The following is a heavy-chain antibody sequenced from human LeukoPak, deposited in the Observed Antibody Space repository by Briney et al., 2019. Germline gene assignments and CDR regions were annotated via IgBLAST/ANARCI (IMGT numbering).Heavy chain of an antibody. D-gene: IGHD3-22*01. CDR2: ISGSGGST. J-gene: IGHJ4*02. Sequence: PGGSLRLSCAASGFTFSSYAMSWVRQAPGKGLEWVSAISGSGGSTYYADSVKGRFTISRDNSKNTLYLQMNSLRAEDTAVYYCANLYYDSSGYWHYWGQGTLVTVSS. V-gene: IGHV3-23*01. CDR3: ANLYYDSSGYWHY. CDR1: GFTFSSYA.